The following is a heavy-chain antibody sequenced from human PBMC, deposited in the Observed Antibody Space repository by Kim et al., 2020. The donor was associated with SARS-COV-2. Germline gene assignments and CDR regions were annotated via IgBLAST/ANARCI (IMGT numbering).Heavy chain of an antibody. CDR1: GATFTNYA. Sequence: SVKVSCKASGATFTNYAFSWVRQAPGQRPEWVGSVALLFVKSNYAQKFDGRVTITADTSSTSIYMEMRGLISEDTAVYYCATAGLARGEFFQYWGQGSQVTVSS. CDR3: ATAGLARGEFFQY. CDR2: VALLFVKS. D-gene: IGHD3-16*01. V-gene: IGHV1-69*04. J-gene: IGHJ1*01.